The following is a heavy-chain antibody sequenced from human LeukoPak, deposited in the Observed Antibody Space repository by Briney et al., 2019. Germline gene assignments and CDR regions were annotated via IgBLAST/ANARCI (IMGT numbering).Heavy chain of an antibody. CDR3: AREVAGTLFDY. CDR2: IYYSGST. V-gene: IGHV4-30-4*01. J-gene: IGHJ4*02. CDR1: GGSISSNNW. D-gene: IGHD6-19*01. Sequence: PSGTLSLTCAVSGGSISSNNWWSWIRQPPGKGLEWIGYIYYSGSTYYNPSLKSRVTISVDTSKNQFSLKLSSVTAADTAVYYCAREVAGTLFDYWGQGTLVTVSS.